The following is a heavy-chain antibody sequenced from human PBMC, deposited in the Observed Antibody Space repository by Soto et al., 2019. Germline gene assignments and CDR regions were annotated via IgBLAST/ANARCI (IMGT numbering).Heavy chain of an antibody. D-gene: IGHD4-17*01. CDR3: AREDYGDSPFDY. CDR1: GGSISSYY. J-gene: IGHJ4*02. Sequence: PSDTLSLTCTVSGGSISSYYWSWIRQPPGKGLEWIGYIYYSGSTNYNPSLKSRVTISVDTSKNQFSLKLSSVTAADTAVYYCAREDYGDSPFDYWGQGTLVTVSS. V-gene: IGHV4-59*01. CDR2: IYYSGST.